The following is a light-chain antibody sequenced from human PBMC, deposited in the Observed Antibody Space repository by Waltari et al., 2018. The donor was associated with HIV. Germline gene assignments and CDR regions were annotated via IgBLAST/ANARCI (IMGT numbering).Light chain of an antibody. CDR1: SSNIGSNY. CDR3: ATWDDSLSGVL. CDR2: RND. J-gene: IGLJ2*01. Sequence: SVLTQPPSASGTPGQRVTISCSGSSSNIGSNYVFWYQQVPGTAPNLLLYRNDQRPSGVPDRFSGSTSGTSASLAISGLRPEDEADYYCATWDDSLSGVLFGGGTKLTVL. V-gene: IGLV1-47*01.